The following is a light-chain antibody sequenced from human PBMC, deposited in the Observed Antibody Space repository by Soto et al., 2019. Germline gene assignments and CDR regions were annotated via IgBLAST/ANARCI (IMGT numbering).Light chain of an antibody. V-gene: IGKV1-8*01. CDR2: AAS. J-gene: IGKJ4*01. CDR3: KQYYSYPSLT. Sequence: AIRMTQSPSSFSASTGDRVTITCRASQGISSYLAWYQQKPGKAPKLLIYAASTLQSGVPSRFSGSGSGTDFTLTISCLQSEDFATYYCKQYYSYPSLTFGGGTKVDIK. CDR1: QGISSY.